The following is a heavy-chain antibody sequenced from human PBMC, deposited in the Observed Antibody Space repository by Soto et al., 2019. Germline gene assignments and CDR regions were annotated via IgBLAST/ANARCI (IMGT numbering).Heavy chain of an antibody. Sequence: QVQLVQSGAEVKKPGASVKVSCKASGYTFTGYYMHWVRQAPGQGLEWMGWINPNSGGTNYAQKFQGWVTMTRDTSISTAYMELSRLRSDDTAVYYCAREAGGSSWYDSGWFDPWGQGTLVTVSS. D-gene: IGHD6-13*01. V-gene: IGHV1-2*04. J-gene: IGHJ5*02. CDR3: AREAGGSSWYDSGWFDP. CDR2: INPNSGGT. CDR1: GYTFTGYY.